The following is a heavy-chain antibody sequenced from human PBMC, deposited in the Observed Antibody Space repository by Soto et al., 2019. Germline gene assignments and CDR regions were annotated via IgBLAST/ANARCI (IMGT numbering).Heavy chain of an antibody. CDR3: ARGRHDYGDIYFDY. CDR2: INAGNGNT. J-gene: IGHJ4*02. D-gene: IGHD4-17*01. Sequence: GSGKVSCKACGYAFTSYAMHWVRQAPGQRLEWMGWINAGNGNTKYSQKFQGRVTITRYTSASTAYMELSSLRSEDTAVYYCARGRHDYGDIYFDYWGQGTMVTVSS. V-gene: IGHV1-3*01. CDR1: GYAFTSYA.